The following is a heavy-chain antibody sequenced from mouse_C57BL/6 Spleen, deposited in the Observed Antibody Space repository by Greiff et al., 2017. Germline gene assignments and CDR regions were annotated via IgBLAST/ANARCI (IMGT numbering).Heavy chain of an antibody. CDR1: GFTFSSYG. D-gene: IGHD1-1*01. V-gene: IGHV5-6*01. Sequence: EVQLVESGGDLVKPGGSLKLSCAASGFTFSSYGMSWVRQTPDKRLEWVATISSGGSYTYYPDSVKGRFTISRDNAKNTLYLQMSSLKSEDTAMYYCARGYYGSRTWCAYWGQGTLVTVSA. CDR3: ARGYYGSRTWCAY. CDR2: ISSGGSYT. J-gene: IGHJ3*01.